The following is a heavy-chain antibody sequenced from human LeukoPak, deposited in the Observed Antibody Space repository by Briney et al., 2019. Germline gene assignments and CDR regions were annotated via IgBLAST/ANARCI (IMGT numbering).Heavy chain of an antibody. V-gene: IGHV1-69*05. Sequence: SVTASCKASGGTFNSYAISWVRQAPGQGLEWMGGIIPIFGTANYVQKFQGRVTITTDEATSTAYMELSSLRSEDTAVYYCARERIAAAGYNDYWGQGTLVTVSS. CDR2: IIPIFGTA. CDR3: ARERIAAAGYNDY. D-gene: IGHD6-13*01. J-gene: IGHJ4*02. CDR1: GGTFNSYA.